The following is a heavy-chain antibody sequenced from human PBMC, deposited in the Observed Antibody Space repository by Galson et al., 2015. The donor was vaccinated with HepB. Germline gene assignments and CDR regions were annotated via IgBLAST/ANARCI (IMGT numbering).Heavy chain of an antibody. CDR1: GYTFTSYY. V-gene: IGHV1-46*04. CDR3: ARAPSGGPFDY. J-gene: IGHJ4*02. D-gene: IGHD1-26*01. CDR2: INPSGGST. Sequence: SVKVSCKASGYTFTSYYMHWVRQAPGQGLEWMGIINPSGGSTSYAQKLQGRVTMTRDTSTSTVYMELSSLRSEDTAVYYCARAPSGGPFDYWGQGTLVTVSS.